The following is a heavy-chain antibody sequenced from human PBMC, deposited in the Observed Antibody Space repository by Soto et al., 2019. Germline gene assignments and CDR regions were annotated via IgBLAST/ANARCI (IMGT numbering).Heavy chain of an antibody. V-gene: IGHV5-10-1*01. J-gene: IGHJ4*02. CDR1: GYSFTSYW. CDR3: ACIESRVRGPNRHLFDY. CDR2: VDPSDSYT. Sequence: GESLKISCKGSGYSFTSYWISWVRQMPGKGLEWMGRVDPSDSYTNYSPSFEGHVTISSDNSISTAYLQLIGLKAPNNDMYYCACIESRVRGPNRHLFDYWGQGTLVTVSS. D-gene: IGHD3-10*01.